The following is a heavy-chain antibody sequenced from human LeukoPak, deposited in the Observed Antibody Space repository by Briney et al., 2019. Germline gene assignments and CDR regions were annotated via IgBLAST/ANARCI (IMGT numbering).Heavy chain of an antibody. CDR1: GSTFSRYW. D-gene: IGHD3-3*01. CDR3: ARGVPYDSWSGPHYSDY. CDR2: IKQDGSQE. Sequence: GGSLRLSCAASGSTFSRYWMSWVRQAPGKGLEWVAHIKQDGSQEYYVDSVKGRFTISRDSAKNSLYLQMNSLRAEDTAVYYCARGVPYDSWSGPHYSDYWGQGTLVTVSS. J-gene: IGHJ4*02. V-gene: IGHV3-7*01.